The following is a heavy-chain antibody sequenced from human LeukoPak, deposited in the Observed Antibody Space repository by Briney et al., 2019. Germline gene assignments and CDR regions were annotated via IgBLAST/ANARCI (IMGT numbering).Heavy chain of an antibody. D-gene: IGHD4-23*01. V-gene: IGHV1-2*06. CDR3: VILHDYVVNDAFDI. Sequence: ASVTVSCKASGYTFTGYYMHWVRQAPGHGLEWMGRINPNSGGTNNAQKFQGRVTITMDTSISTAYMALNMLRSDDTAVYYCVILHDYVVNDAFDIWGQGTMVTVCS. CDR1: GYTFTGYY. CDR2: INPNSGGT. J-gene: IGHJ3*02.